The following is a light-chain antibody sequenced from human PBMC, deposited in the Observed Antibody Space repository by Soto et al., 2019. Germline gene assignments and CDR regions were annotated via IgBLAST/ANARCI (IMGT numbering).Light chain of an antibody. Sequence: EIVLTQSPATLSLSPGERATLSCRASQSVSSYLAWYQQKPGQAPRLLIYDASNRATGIPARFSGSGSGTDFTLTINSLQSEDFAVYYCQPYNNWPLTFGGGTKVDI. CDR1: QSVSSY. V-gene: IGKV3-11*01. CDR3: QPYNNWPLT. J-gene: IGKJ4*01. CDR2: DAS.